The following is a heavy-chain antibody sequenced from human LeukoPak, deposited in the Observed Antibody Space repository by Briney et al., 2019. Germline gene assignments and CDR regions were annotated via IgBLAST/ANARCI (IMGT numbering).Heavy chain of an antibody. Sequence: GASVKVSCKASGYTFTGYYMHWVRQAPGQGLEWMGWINPNSGGTNYAQKFQGRVTMTRDTSISTAYMELSRLRSDDTAVYYCARARDSTLAAACLDYWGQGTLVTVSS. CDR3: ARARDSTLAAACLDY. D-gene: IGHD6-13*01. CDR1: GYTFTGYY. V-gene: IGHV1-2*02. J-gene: IGHJ4*02. CDR2: INPNSGGT.